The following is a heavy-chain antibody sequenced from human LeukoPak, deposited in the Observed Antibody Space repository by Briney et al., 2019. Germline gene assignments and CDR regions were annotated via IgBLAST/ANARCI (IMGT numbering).Heavy chain of an antibody. V-gene: IGHV1-2*02. CDR3: ARDRGLRAYYFDY. Sequence: ASVKVSCKASGYTFTGYYMHWVRQAPGQGLEWMGWINPNSGGTNYAQKFQGRVTMTRDTSISTAYMELSRLRSDDTAVYYCARDRGLRAYYFDYWGQGILVTVSS. CDR2: INPNSGGT. CDR1: GYTFTGYY. J-gene: IGHJ4*02. D-gene: IGHD3-10*01.